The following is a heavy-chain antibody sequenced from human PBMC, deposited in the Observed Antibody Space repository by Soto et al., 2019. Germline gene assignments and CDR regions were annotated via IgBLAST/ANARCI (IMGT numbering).Heavy chain of an antibody. CDR3: ARHDDRDANY. D-gene: IGHD3-3*01. Sequence: EVLLVESGGGLVQPGGSLRISCAASGFTFGKYWMAWVRQAPGKGLEWLANINRDGSEKYYVDSVKGRFTISRDNAKNSLYLQMSSLRVEDTAVYYCARHDDRDANYWGQGTLVTVSS. CDR1: GFTFGKYW. CDR2: INRDGSEK. J-gene: IGHJ4*02. V-gene: IGHV3-7*01.